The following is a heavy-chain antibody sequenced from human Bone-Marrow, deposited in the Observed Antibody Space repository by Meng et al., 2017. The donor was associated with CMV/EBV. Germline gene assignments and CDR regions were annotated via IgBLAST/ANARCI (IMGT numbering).Heavy chain of an antibody. J-gene: IGHJ5*02. V-gene: IGHV1-24*01. CDR1: GYTLTDYY. Sequence: ASVKVSCKASGYTLTDYYIHWARQAPGQGLEWMGGFDPEDGETIYAQKFQGRVTMTEDTSTDTAYMELSSLRSEDTAVYYCATAWGLGWFDPWGQGTLVTVSS. D-gene: IGHD3-16*01. CDR2: FDPEDGET. CDR3: ATAWGLGWFDP.